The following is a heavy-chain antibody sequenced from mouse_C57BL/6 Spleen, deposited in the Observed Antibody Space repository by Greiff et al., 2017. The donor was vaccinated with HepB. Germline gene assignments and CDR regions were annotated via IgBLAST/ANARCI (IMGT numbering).Heavy chain of an antibody. D-gene: IGHD1-1*01. CDR2: INPGSGGT. Sequence: QVQLKESGAELVRPGTSVKVSCKASGYAFTNYLIEWVKQRPGQGLEWIGVINPGSGGTNYNEKFKGKATLTADKSSSTAYMQLSSLTSEDSAVYFCARTPTGYWYFDVWGTGTTVTVSS. V-gene: IGHV1-54*01. CDR1: GYAFTNYL. CDR3: ARTPTGYWYFDV. J-gene: IGHJ1*03.